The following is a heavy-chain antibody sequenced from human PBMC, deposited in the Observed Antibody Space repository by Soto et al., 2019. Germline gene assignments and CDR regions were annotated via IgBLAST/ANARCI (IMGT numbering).Heavy chain of an antibody. V-gene: IGHV4-31*03. CDR2: IYYSGST. Sequence: PSETLSLTCTVSGGSISSGGYYWSWIRQHPGKGLEWIGYIYYSGSTYYNPSLKSRVTISVDTSKNQFSLKLSSVTAADTAVYYCARAPEADGHEFYFEYWGQGTLVTVSS. CDR3: ARAPEADGHEFYFEY. D-gene: IGHD6-13*01. CDR1: GGSISSGGYY. J-gene: IGHJ4*02.